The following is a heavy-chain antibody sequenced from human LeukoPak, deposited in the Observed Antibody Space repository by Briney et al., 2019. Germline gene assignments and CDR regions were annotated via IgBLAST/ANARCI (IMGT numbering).Heavy chain of an antibody. V-gene: IGHV3-15*01. CDR2: IKSRTDGGTT. D-gene: IGHD2-2*01. J-gene: IGHJ4*02. Sequence: GGSLRLSCAASEFTFSSYAMHWVRQAPGKGLEWVGRIKSRTDGGTTDYAAPVKGRFTISRDDSKNTLYLQMNSLKTEDTAVYYCTTGGYCSSTSCRWGQGTLVTVSS. CDR3: TTGGYCSSTSCR. CDR1: EFTFSSYA.